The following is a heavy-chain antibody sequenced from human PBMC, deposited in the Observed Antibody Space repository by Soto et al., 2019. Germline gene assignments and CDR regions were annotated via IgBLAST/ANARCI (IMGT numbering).Heavy chain of an antibody. D-gene: IGHD3-10*01. Sequence: SETLSLTCTVSGGSISSYYWSWIRQPPGKGLEWIGYIYYSGSTNYNPSLKSRVTISVDTSKNQFSLKLSSVTAADTAVYYCARTYGRVDYYMDVWGKGTTVTVSS. CDR1: GGSISSYY. CDR3: ARTYGRVDYYMDV. J-gene: IGHJ6*03. CDR2: IYYSGST. V-gene: IGHV4-59*01.